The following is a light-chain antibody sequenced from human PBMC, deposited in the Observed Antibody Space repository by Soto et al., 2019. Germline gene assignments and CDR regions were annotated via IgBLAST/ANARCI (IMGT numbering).Light chain of an antibody. CDR3: CSYTRSDTLL. Sequence: QSVLTQPASVSGSPGQSITISCIGTSSDVGNYNFVSWYQHHPGKAPRLIISEVSKRPSGIPSRFSGSKSGNTASLTISGLRAEDEADYYCCSYTRSDTLLFGGGTKLTVL. CDR2: EVS. J-gene: IGLJ2*01. V-gene: IGLV2-23*02. CDR1: SSDVGNYNF.